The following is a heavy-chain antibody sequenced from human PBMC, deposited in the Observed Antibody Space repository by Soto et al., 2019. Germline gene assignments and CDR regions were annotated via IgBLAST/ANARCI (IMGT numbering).Heavy chain of an antibody. J-gene: IGHJ6*02. D-gene: IGHD3-10*01. CDR2: INAGNDNT. CDR1: GYTFTSYA. Sequence: ASVKVSCKASGYTFTSYAMHWVRQAPGQRLEWMGWINAGNDNTKYSQKFQGRVTITRDTSASTVYMELSSLSSEDTAVYYCARVGHYYYGMDVWGQGTTVTVSS. CDR3: ARVGHYYYGMDV. V-gene: IGHV1-3*01.